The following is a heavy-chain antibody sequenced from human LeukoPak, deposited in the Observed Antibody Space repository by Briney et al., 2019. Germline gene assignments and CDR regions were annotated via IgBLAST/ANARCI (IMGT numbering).Heavy chain of an antibody. V-gene: IGHV4-59*01. D-gene: IGHD6-13*01. CDR3: AREGRPAAENTFYFYYGMDV. CDR2: LHHSGST. Sequence: PSETLSLTCTVFGGSISGYYWNCIRQVPGKGLEWIGFLHHSGSTDYNTSPQSRVTIPVDTSKNQLSLKLRSVTAADTAVYYCAREGRPAAENTFYFYYGMDVWGQGTAVTVSS. CDR1: GGSISGYY. J-gene: IGHJ6*02.